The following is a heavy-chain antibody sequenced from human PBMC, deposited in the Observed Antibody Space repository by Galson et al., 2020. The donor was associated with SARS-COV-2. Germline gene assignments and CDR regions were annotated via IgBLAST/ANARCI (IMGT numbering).Heavy chain of an antibody. D-gene: IGHD2-8*01. CDR2: IYYTGTT. CDR3: ARGGPNWFDP. J-gene: IGHJ5*02. Sequence: SETLSLTCTVSGGSITTYYWSWIRQPPGKGLELIGYIYYTGTTNYNPSLKSRVTISVDTSKNQFSLKLSSVTAADTAVYYCARGGPNWFDPWGQGTLVTVSS. CDR1: GGSITTYY. V-gene: IGHV4-59*01.